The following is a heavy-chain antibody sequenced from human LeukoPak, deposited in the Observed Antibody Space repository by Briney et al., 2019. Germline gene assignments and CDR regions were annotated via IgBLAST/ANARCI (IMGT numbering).Heavy chain of an antibody. J-gene: IGHJ4*02. V-gene: IGHV3-74*01. CDR3: ARDFDGPRASDY. CDR1: GFPFSYFW. CDR2: INTDGSYS. Sequence: GESLSLSCAASGFPFSYFWMHWFRQTPGKGLVWVSCINTDGSYSSYADSVKGRFTISRDNVRNTLYLQMNSLRAEDSAVYYCARDFDGPRASDYWGQGISVTVSS. D-gene: IGHD4-17*01.